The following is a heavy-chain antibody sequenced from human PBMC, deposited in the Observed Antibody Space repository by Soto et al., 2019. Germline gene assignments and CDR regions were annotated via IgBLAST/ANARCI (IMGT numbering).Heavy chain of an antibody. V-gene: IGHV1-18*01. CDR3: ASSGVWEPRDF. D-gene: IGHD1-26*01. Sequence: GASVKVSCKAYGYSFSSRYVVWVRQAPGQGLEWMGWISAYNGNTNYAQKLQGRVTMTTDTSTSTAYMELRSLRSDDTAVYYCASSGVWEPRDFWGQGTLVTVSS. J-gene: IGHJ4*02. CDR1: GYSFSSRY. CDR2: ISAYNGNT.